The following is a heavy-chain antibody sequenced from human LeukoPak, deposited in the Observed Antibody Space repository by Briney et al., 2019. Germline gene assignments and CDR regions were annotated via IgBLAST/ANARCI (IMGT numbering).Heavy chain of an antibody. CDR3: ARDRGEYSGSPDDAFDI. Sequence: PGGPLRLSCAASGFTFSSYSMNWVRQAPGKGLEWVSSISSSSSYIYYADSVKGRFTISRDNAKNSLYLQMNSLRAEDTAVYYCARDRGEYSGSPDDAFDIWGQGTMVTVSS. CDR2: ISSSSSYI. V-gene: IGHV3-21*01. J-gene: IGHJ3*02. CDR1: GFTFSSYS. D-gene: IGHD1-26*01.